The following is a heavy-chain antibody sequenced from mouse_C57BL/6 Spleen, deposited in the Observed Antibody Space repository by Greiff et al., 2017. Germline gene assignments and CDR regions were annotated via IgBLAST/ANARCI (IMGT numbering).Heavy chain of an antibody. J-gene: IGHJ1*03. CDR3: ARSGVYTGYFDV. CDR1: GYTFTSYW. CDR2: IYPSDSET. Sequence: VKLQQPGAELVRPGSSVKLSCKASGYTFTSYWMDWVKQRPGQGLEWIGNIYPSDSETHYNQKFKDKATLTVDKSSSTAYMQLSSLTSEDSAVYYCARSGVYTGYFDVWGTGTTVTVAS. V-gene: IGHV1-61*01. D-gene: IGHD1-1*01.